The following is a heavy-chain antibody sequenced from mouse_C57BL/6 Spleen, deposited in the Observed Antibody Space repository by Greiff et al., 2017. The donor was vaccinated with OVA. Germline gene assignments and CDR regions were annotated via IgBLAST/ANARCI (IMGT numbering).Heavy chain of an antibody. J-gene: IGHJ3*01. CDR2: IDPSDSET. Sequence: QVQLQQPGAELVRPGSSVKLSCTASGYTFTSYWMHWVKQRPIQGLEWIGNIDPSDSETHYNQKFKDKGTLTVDKSSSTAYMQLSSLTSEDSEVYYCARNYEYDRDLAYWGQGTLVTVSA. CDR1: GYTFTSYW. V-gene: IGHV1-52*01. CDR3: ARNYEYDRDLAY. D-gene: IGHD2-4*01.